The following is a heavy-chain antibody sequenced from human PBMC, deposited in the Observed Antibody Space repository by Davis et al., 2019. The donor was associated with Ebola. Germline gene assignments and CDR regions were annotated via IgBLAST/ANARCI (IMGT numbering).Heavy chain of an antibody. CDR3: ARDGPDYYGLDV. Sequence: ASVKVSCKASGYTFTSYGISWVRQAPGQGLEWMGVINPSGGSTSYAQRFQGRVTMTRDTSTGTVYIELSSLRSEDTAVYYCARDGPDYYGLDVWGQGTTVTVSS. CDR1: GYTFTSYG. J-gene: IGHJ6*02. V-gene: IGHV1-46*01. CDR2: INPSGGST.